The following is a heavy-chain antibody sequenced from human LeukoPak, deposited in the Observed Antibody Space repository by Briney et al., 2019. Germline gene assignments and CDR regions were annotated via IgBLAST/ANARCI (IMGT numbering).Heavy chain of an antibody. CDR1: GVTFSSDA. Sequence: GGSLRLSCAPPGVTFSSDAMSWVRQGPGKGLEWGSGICADDDSKYYAAYVKVRCTTSRGNSTNNLYLQMNGLRADDTAAYYCARESCSTMSCIWCRFDSWGQGSLVTVSS. V-gene: IGHV3-23*01. J-gene: IGHJ5*01. CDR2: ICADDDSK. D-gene: IGHD3-16*01. CDR3: ARESCSTMSCIWCRFDS.